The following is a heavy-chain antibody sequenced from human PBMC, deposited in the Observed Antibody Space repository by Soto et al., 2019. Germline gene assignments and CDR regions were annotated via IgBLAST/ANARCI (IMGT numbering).Heavy chain of an antibody. V-gene: IGHV3-33*01. Sequence: PGGSLRHSCAASGLTFSSYGMHWVRQAPGKALEWVAVIGYDGSNKYYADSVNGRFTISRDNSKNTLYLQMNSLRAEDTAVYYCARDKSELYFDFWSGHHRSRSYYYGMDFWGQWT. D-gene: IGHD3-3*01. CDR1: GLTFSSYG. CDR3: ARDKSELYFDFWSGHHRSRSYYYGMDF. CDR2: IGYDGSNK. J-gene: IGHJ6*02.